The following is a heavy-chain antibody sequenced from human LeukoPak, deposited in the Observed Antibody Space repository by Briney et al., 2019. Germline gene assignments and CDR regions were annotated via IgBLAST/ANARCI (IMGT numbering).Heavy chain of an antibody. CDR2: VFPDDSDT. V-gene: IGHV5-51*01. CDR1: GYIFTTYW. J-gene: IGHJ4*02. CDR3: ARSGRDGYRSTDF. D-gene: IGHD5-24*01. Sequence: GASLQISCKGSGYIFTTYWIDWVRPLPGEGLEWMGSVFPDDSDTRYSPSFQGQVTISADKSITTAHLQWSSLKASDTAIYYCARSGRDGYRSTDFWGQGTLVTVSS.